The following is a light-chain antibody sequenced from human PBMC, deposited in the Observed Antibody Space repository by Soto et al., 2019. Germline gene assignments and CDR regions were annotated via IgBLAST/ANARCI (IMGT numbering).Light chain of an antibody. CDR3: QQYGSSPLT. CDR1: QSVMSNY. J-gene: IGKJ4*01. CDR2: GAS. Sequence: EVVLTQSPGTLSLSPGERATLSCRASQSVMSNYLAWYQQRPGQAPRLLIYGASSRATGIPDRFSGSGSGTDFTLTISRLEPEDLAVYYCQQYGSSPLTFGGGTQVEIK. V-gene: IGKV3-20*01.